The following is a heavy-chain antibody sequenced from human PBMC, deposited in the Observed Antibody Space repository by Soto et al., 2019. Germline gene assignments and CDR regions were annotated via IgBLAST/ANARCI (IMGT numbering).Heavy chain of an antibody. Sequence: SETLSLTCTFSCGSIISGDYYWSWIRQPPGKGLEWIGYIYYSGSTYYNPSLKSRVTISVDTSKNQFSLKLSSVTAADTAVYYCARELVAGKIFDYWGQGTLVTVSS. CDR2: IYYSGST. D-gene: IGHD6-19*01. CDR1: CGSIISGDYY. J-gene: IGHJ4*02. CDR3: ARELVAGKIFDY. V-gene: IGHV4-30-4*01.